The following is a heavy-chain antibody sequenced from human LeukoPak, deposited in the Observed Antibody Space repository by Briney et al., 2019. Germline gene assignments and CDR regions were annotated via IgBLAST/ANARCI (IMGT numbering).Heavy chain of an antibody. CDR2: IRSKAYGGTT. D-gene: IGHD3-22*01. CDR3: TLALYYYDSSGYYFDY. CDR1: GFTFGDYA. J-gene: IGHJ4*02. Sequence: PGGSLRLSCTASGFTFGDYAMSWFRQAPGKGLEWVGFIRSKAYGGTTEYAASVKGRFTISSDDSKSIAYLQMNSLKTEDTAVYYCTLALYYYDSSGYYFDYWGQGTLVTVSS. V-gene: IGHV3-49*03.